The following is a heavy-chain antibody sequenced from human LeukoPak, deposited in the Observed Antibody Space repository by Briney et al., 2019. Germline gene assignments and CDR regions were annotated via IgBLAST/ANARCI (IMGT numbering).Heavy chain of an antibody. CDR3: AKEAMAAINACLGY. D-gene: IGHD5-18*01. Sequence: PGGSLRLSCAASGFTFSSYAMSWVRQAPGKGLEWVAVISYDGSNKYYADSVKGRFTISRDNSKNTLYLQMNSLRAEDTAVYYCAKEAMAAINACLGYWGQGTLVTVSS. J-gene: IGHJ4*02. V-gene: IGHV3-30*18. CDR1: GFTFSSYA. CDR2: ISYDGSNK.